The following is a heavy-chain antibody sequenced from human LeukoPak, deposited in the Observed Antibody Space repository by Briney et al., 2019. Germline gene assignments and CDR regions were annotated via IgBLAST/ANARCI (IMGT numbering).Heavy chain of an antibody. CDR3: ARVPFRAMAFTHDASDI. CDR1: GGTFSSYA. D-gene: IGHD5-18*01. J-gene: IGHJ3*02. V-gene: IGHV1-69*04. CDR2: IIPILGIA. Sequence: SVKVSCKASGGTFSSYAISWVRQAPGQGLEWMGRIIPILGIANYAQKFQGRVTITADKSTSTAYMELSSLRSEDTAVYYCARVPFRAMAFTHDASDIWGQGTMVTVSS.